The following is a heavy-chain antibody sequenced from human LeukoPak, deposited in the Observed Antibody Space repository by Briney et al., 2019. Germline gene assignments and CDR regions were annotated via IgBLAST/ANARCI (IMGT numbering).Heavy chain of an antibody. D-gene: IGHD6-19*01. V-gene: IGHV4-59*01. J-gene: IGHJ4*02. Sequence: SETLSLTCTVSGGSISSYYWSWIRQPPGKGLEWIGYIYYSGSTNYNPSLKSRVTISVDTSKNQFSLKLSSVTAADTAVYYCAKGTSRGWYYFDYWGQGTLGTVSP. CDR2: IYYSGST. CDR3: AKGTSRGWYYFDY. CDR1: GGSISSYY.